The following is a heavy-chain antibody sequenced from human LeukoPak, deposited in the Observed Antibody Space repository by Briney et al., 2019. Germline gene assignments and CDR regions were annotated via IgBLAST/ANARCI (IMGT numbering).Heavy chain of an antibody. CDR1: GFTFNSYS. CDR2: IQQYGSQK. CDR3: AKDRWANTPKYFDY. J-gene: IGHJ4*02. V-gene: IGHV3-7*03. Sequence: GGSLRLSCAVSGFTFNSYSMSWVRQAPGQGLEWVANIQQYGSQKSYVDSVKGRFTISRDNSKNTLYLQMNSLRAEDTAVYYCAKDRWANTPKYFDYWGQGTLVTVSS. D-gene: IGHD4/OR15-4a*01.